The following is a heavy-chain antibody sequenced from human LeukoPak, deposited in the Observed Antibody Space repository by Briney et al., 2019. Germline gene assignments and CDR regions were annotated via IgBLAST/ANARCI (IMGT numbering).Heavy chain of an antibody. CDR2: IKQDGSEK. J-gene: IGHJ6*03. V-gene: IGHV3-7*01. CDR1: GFTFSSYW. D-gene: IGHD6-13*01. CDR3: ARDSSSWYGYYYYMDV. Sequence: PGGSLRLSCAASGFTFSSYWMSWVRQAPGKGLEWVANIKQDGSEKYYVGSVKGRFTISRDNAKNSLYLQMNSLRAEDTAVYYCARDSSSWYGYYYYMDVWGKGTTVTVSS.